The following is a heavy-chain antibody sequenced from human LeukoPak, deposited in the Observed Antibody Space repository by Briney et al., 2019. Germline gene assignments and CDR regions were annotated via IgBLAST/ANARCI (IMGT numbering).Heavy chain of an antibody. V-gene: IGHV4-39*01. D-gene: IGHD6-13*01. CDR3: VRHAGGIAAAGTRPFDY. CDR2: IYSSGST. CDR1: GASFSSSTYS. J-gene: IGHJ4*02. Sequence: ASETLSLTCTVSGASFSSSTYSWGWIRQPPGKGLEWIGSIYSSGSTYYNPSLKSRVTMSVDTSKNQFSLKLSSVTAADTAVYYCVRHAGGIAAAGTRPFDYWGQGTLVTVSS.